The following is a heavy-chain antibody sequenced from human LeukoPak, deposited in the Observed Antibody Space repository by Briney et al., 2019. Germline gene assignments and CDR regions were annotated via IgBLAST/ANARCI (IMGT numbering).Heavy chain of an antibody. CDR1: GFTFSSYA. D-gene: IGHD3-3*01. V-gene: IGHV3-23*01. CDR3: AKDFLLTSQGFWSGVYYFDY. CDR2: ISGSGGTT. Sequence: PGGSLRLSCAASGFTFSSYAMSWVRQAPGKGLEWVSVISGSGGTTYYADSVKGRFTISRDNSKNTLYLQMNSLRAEDTAVYFCAKDFLLTSQGFWSGVYYFDYWGQGTLVTVSS. J-gene: IGHJ4*02.